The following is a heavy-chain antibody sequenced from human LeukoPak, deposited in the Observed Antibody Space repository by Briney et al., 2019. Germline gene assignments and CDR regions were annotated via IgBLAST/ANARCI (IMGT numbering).Heavy chain of an antibody. V-gene: IGHV3-7*01. D-gene: IGHD3-22*01. Sequence: GSLRLSCAASAFTFSSYWMSWVRRAPGKGQEWVANIKQDGSEKYYVDSVKGRFTISRDNAKNSLYLQMNSLRAEDTAVYYCARDTTSGYYDSSGYSLYYYYGMDVWGQGTTVTVSS. CDR3: ARDTTSGYYDSSGYSLYYYYGMDV. J-gene: IGHJ6*02. CDR2: IKQDGSEK. CDR1: AFTFSSYW.